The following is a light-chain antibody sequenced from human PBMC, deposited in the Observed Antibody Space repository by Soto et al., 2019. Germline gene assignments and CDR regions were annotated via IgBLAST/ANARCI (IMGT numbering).Light chain of an antibody. Sequence: IMMSQTPAAVPVNHVEPASRYCQSRQTLLHSNGYTYLHWYLQKPGQSPQLLIYRVSNHLSGVPDRFSGSGSGSDFTLKISWVEAEDVGVYYCMQATQFPITFGQGTRLAI. CDR2: RVS. J-gene: IGKJ5*01. CDR3: MQATQFPIT. CDR1: QTLLHSNGYTY. V-gene: IGKV2-28*01.